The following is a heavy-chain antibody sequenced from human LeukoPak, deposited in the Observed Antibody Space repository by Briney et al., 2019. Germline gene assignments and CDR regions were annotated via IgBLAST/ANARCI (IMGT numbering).Heavy chain of an antibody. V-gene: IGHV4-34*01. CDR3: ARGLIVGATSFDY. D-gene: IGHD1-26*01. CDR1: GGSFSGYY. J-gene: IGHJ4*02. Sequence: SETLSLTCAVYGGSFSGYYWSWIRQPPGKGLEWIGEINHSGSTNYSPSLKSRVTISVDTSKNQFSLKLSSVTAADTAVYYCARGLIVGATSFDYWGQGTLVTVSS. CDR2: INHSGST.